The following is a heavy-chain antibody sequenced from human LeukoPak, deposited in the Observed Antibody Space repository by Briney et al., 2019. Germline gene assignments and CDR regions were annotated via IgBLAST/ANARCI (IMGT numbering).Heavy chain of an antibody. CDR1: GFTFSNYA. CDR2: IILSGAST. Sequence: PGGSLRLSCAASGFTFSNYAMSWVRQAPGKGLEWVSTIILSGASTNYADSVKGRFTISRDNSKNTLYLQMNSLRAEDTAVYYCASGFDSRFDYWGQGTLVTVSS. CDR3: ASGFDSRFDY. V-gene: IGHV3-23*01. D-gene: IGHD6-25*01. J-gene: IGHJ4*02.